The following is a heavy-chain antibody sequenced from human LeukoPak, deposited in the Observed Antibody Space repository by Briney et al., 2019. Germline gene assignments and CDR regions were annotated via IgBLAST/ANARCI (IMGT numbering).Heavy chain of an antibody. CDR2: IYSGGRT. Sequence: PGGSLRLSRAASGFTVSRNYMSWVRQAPGKGLEWVSVIYSGGRTYYADSVKGRFIISRDNSKNTLYLQMNSLRAEDTAVYYCARDRGYYGSGSPYYFDYWGQGTLVTVSS. CDR1: GFTVSRNY. D-gene: IGHD3-10*01. CDR3: ARDRGYYGSGSPYYFDY. V-gene: IGHV3-66*01. J-gene: IGHJ4*02.